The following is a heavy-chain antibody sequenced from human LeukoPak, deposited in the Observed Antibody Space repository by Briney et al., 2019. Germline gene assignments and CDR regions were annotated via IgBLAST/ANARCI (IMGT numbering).Heavy chain of an antibody. D-gene: IGHD1-26*01. V-gene: IGHV1-8*02. CDR1: GYTFTSYY. J-gene: IGHJ4*02. Sequence: ASVKVSCKASGYTFTSYYMHWVRQAPGQGLEWMAWMNPNSGNTGYAQKFQGRVTVTRNTSIDTAYMELSSLRSGDTAVYYCARGFRDAYSRKFDSWGQGALVTVSS. CDR2: MNPNSGNT. CDR3: ARGFRDAYSRKFDS.